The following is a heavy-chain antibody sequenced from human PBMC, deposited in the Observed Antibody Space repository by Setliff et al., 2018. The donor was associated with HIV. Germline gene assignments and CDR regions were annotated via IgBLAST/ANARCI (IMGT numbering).Heavy chain of an antibody. V-gene: IGHV3-48*03. CDR2: ISSSGSTI. CDR3: ARVASGYDYGWLDP. J-gene: IGHJ5*02. Sequence: PGGSLRLSCAASGSTFSSYEMNWVRQAPGKGLEWVSYISSSGSTIYYADSVKGRFTISRDNAKNTLYLQMNSLRAEDTAVYYCARVASGYDYGWLDPWGQGTLVTVSS. D-gene: IGHD5-12*01. CDR1: GSTFSSYE.